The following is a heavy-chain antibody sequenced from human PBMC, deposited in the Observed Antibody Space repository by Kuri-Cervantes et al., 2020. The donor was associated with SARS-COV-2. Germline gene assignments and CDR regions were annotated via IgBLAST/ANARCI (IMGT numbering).Heavy chain of an antibody. CDR2: IIPILGIA. CDR3: ARRSAARLFDY. J-gene: IGHJ4*02. CDR1: GGTFSSYA. V-gene: IGHV1-69*10. Sequence: SVKVSCKASGGTFSSYAISWVRQAPGQGLEWMGGIIPILGIANYAQKFQGRVTITADKSTSTAYMELSSLRSEDTAVYYCARRSAARLFDYWGQGTLVTVSS. D-gene: IGHD2-2*01.